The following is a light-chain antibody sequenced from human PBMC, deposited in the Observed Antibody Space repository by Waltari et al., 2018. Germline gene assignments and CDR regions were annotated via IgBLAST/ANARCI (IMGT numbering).Light chain of an antibody. V-gene: IGLV1-44*01. J-gene: IGLJ2*01. CDR2: SNE. Sequence: QSVLTHSPSASGTPGQRVTISCSGSSSNIGSNAVNWYRQLPGTAPKLLIFSNEQRPSGGPYRFSGSKSGTSASLAISGLQSEDEADYYCAAWDDSLNGVVFGGGTKLTVL. CDR1: SSNIGSNA. CDR3: AAWDDSLNGVV.